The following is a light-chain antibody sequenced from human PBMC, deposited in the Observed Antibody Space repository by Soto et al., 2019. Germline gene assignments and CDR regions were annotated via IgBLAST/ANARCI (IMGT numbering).Light chain of an antibody. CDR3: QQRVDWLT. Sequence: EIVLTQSPGTLSLSPGDRATLSCRASQSVSIYLAWYHKKPGQAPRLLIYDPSNRVTGIPARFSGSGSGTDFTLTISSVEPEDFAVYYCQQRVDWLTFGGGTKLEIK. J-gene: IGKJ4*01. CDR1: QSVSIY. V-gene: IGKV3-11*01. CDR2: DPS.